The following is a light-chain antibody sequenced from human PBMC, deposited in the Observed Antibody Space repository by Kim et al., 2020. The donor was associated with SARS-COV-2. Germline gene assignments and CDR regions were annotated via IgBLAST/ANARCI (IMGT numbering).Light chain of an antibody. Sequence: SPGERATPSCRASQSVNSQLAWYQQRPGQAPRLLIYDASNRATGTPARFSGSGSGTDFTLTISSLGPEDFAVYYCQQRAKWPPVTFGGGTKVDIK. CDR2: DAS. J-gene: IGKJ4*01. V-gene: IGKV3-11*01. CDR3: QQRAKWPPVT. CDR1: QSVNSQ.